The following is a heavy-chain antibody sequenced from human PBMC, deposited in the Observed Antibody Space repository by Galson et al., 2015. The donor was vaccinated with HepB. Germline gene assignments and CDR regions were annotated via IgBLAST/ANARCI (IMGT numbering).Heavy chain of an antibody. CDR3: ARDLSPGYSSSWYGRWNAFDI. CDR1: GFTFSSYS. CDR2: ISSSSSYI. J-gene: IGHJ3*02. Sequence: SLRLSCAASGFTFSSYSMNWVCQAPGKGLEWVSSISSSSSYIYYADSVKGRFTISRDNAKNSLYLQMNSLRAEDTAVYYCARDLSPGYSSSWYGRWNAFDIWGQGTMVTVSS. V-gene: IGHV3-21*01. D-gene: IGHD6-13*01.